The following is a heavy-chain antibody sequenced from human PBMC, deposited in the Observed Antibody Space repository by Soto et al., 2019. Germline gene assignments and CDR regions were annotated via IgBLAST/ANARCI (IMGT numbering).Heavy chain of an antibody. J-gene: IGHJ6*02. CDR3: ARDEPYNWNYNYYYYGMDV. Sequence: SETLSLTCTVSGGSVSSGSYYWSWIRHPPGKGLEWIGYIYYSGSTNYNPSLKSRVTISVDTSKNQFSLKLSSVTAADTAVYYCARDEPYNWNYNYYYYGMDVWGQGTTVTVSS. V-gene: IGHV4-61*01. CDR2: IYYSGST. D-gene: IGHD1-7*01. CDR1: GGSVSSGSYY.